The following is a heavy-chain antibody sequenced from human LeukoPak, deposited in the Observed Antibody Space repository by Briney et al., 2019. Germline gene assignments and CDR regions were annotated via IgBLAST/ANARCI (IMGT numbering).Heavy chain of an antibody. CDR3: ANAIYYYYGMDV. Sequence: GGSLRLSCAASGFTFSSYAMSWVRHAPGKGLEWVSAISGSGGSTYYADSVKGRFTISRDNSKNTLHLQMNSLRAEDTAVYYCANAIYYYYGMDVWGKGTTVTVSS. J-gene: IGHJ6*04. D-gene: IGHD2-2*01. V-gene: IGHV3-23*01. CDR1: GFTFSSYA. CDR2: ISGSGGST.